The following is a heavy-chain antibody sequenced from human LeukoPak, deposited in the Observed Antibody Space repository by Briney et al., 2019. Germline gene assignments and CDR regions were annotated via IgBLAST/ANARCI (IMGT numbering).Heavy chain of an antibody. CDR3: VREGRYYGSGRFFDY. Sequence: KPGGSLRHSCAASGLTLSDYYMSWLRQAPGKGLEWVSYISSSGSTIYYADSVKDPFNISRENAQNSMYLQMNSLRAEEIPVYYCVREGRYYGSGRFFDYWAQGTRVTVSS. J-gene: IGHJ4*02. V-gene: IGHV3-11*04. CDR2: ISSSGSTI. CDR1: GLTLSDYY. D-gene: IGHD3-10*01.